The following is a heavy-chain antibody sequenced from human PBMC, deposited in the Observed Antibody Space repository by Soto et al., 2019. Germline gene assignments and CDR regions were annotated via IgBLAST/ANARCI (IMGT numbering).Heavy chain of an antibody. J-gene: IGHJ4*02. V-gene: IGHV4-30-4*01. CDR1: GGSISSGEYY. CDR2: IYYSGST. CDR3: ARAPPIGYFDY. Sequence: PSETLSLTCTVSGGSISSGEYYWSWIRQPPGKGLEWIGYIYYSGSTYYNPSLKSRVTISIDTSKNQFSLKLSSVTAADTAVYYCARAPPIGYFDYWGQGTLVTVSS.